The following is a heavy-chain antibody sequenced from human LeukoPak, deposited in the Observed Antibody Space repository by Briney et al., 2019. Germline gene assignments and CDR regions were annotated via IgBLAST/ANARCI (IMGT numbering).Heavy chain of an antibody. CDR3: ARVAPYGDYIDY. D-gene: IGHD4-17*01. CDR1: GGTFSSYA. J-gene: IGHJ4*02. Sequence: GASVKVSCKASGGTFSSYAISWVRQAPGQGLEWMGRIIPILGIANYAQKFQGRVTITADKSTSTAYMELSSLRSDDTAVYYCARVAPYGDYIDYWGQGTLVTVSS. V-gene: IGHV1-69*04. CDR2: IIPILGIA.